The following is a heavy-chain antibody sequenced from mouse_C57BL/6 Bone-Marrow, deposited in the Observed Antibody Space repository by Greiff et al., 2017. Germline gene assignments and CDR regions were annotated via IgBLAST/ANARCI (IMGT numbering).Heavy chain of an antibody. CDR3: TRNDYDPMGY. V-gene: IGHV1-15*01. CDR2: IDPETGGT. Sequence: VQLQESGAELVRPGASVTLSCKASGYTFTDYELHWVKQTPVPGLEWIGAIDPETGGTAYNQKFKGKAILTADKSSSTAYMELRSLTSEDSAVYYCTRNDYDPMGYWGQGTSVTVSS. D-gene: IGHD2-4*01. CDR1: GYTFTDYE. J-gene: IGHJ4*01.